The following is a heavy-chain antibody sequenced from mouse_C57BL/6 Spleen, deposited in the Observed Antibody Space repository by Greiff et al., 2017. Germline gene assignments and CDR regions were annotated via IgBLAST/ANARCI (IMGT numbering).Heavy chain of an antibody. D-gene: IGHD1-1*01. V-gene: IGHV1-26*01. CDR3: ASDGPGYFDV. CDR2: INPNNGGT. J-gene: IGHJ1*03. CDR1: GYTFTDYY. Sequence: EVQLQQSGPELVKPGASVKISCKASGYTFTDYYMNWVKQSHGKSLEWIGDINPNNGGTSYNQKFKGKATLTVDKSSSTAYMELRSLTSEDSAVYYCASDGPGYFDVWGTGTTVTVSS.